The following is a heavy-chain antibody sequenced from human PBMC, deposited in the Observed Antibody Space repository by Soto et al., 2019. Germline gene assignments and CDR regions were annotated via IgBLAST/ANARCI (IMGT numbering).Heavy chain of an antibody. D-gene: IGHD3-22*01. CDR3: ARVEPRRAMIVGDAFDI. J-gene: IGHJ3*02. V-gene: IGHV1-18*04. Sequence: QVQLVQSGAEVKKPGASVKVSCKASGYTFTSYGISWVRQAPGQGLEWMGWISADNGNTNYAQKLQGSVTMTTDTAKSTAYMGLRGLRSDDTAVYYCARVEPRRAMIVGDAFDIWGQGTMVTVSS. CDR1: GYTFTSYG. CDR2: ISADNGNT.